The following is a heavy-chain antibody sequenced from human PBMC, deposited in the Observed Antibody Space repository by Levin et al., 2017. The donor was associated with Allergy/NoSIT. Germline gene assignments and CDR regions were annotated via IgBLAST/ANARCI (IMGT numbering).Heavy chain of an antibody. D-gene: IGHD2-15*01. CDR1: GFPFSSYG. CDR2: ISYDGTKE. J-gene: IGHJ1*01. CDR3: AKDPVGYCTGSSCYEQYFLE. V-gene: IGHV3-30*18. Sequence: AGGSLRLSCVASGFPFSSYGMHWIRQAPGKGLEWVAVISYDGTKEDYADSVKGRFSISRDRSKNTVYLHMNSLRAEDTAVYYCAKDPVGYCTGSSCYEQYFLEWGQGTLVTVSS.